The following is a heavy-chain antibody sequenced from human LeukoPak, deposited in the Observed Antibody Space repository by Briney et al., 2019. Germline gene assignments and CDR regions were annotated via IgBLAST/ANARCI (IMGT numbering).Heavy chain of an antibody. J-gene: IGHJ4*02. CDR2: IYSGGST. CDR1: GFTVSSNY. V-gene: IGHV3-66*02. Sequence: GGSLRLSCAASGFTVSSNYMSWVRQAPGKGLEWVSVIYSGGSTYYADSVKGRFTISRDNSKNTLYLQVNSLRAEDTAVYYCARGGSGWQGDFDYWCQGTLVTVSS. CDR3: ARGGSGWQGDFDY. D-gene: IGHD6-19*01.